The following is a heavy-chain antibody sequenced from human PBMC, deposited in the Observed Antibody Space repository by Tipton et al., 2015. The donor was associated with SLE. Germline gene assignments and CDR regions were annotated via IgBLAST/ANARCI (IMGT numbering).Heavy chain of an antibody. CDR1: GFTFSSYE. Sequence: GSLRLSCAASGFTFSSYEMNWVRQAPGKGLEWVSYISSSGSTIYCADSVKGRFTISRDNAKNSLYLQMNSLRAEDTAVYYCARRLAAFDIWGQGTMVTVSS. V-gene: IGHV3-48*03. D-gene: IGHD6-19*01. CDR3: ARRLAAFDI. J-gene: IGHJ3*02. CDR2: ISSSGSTI.